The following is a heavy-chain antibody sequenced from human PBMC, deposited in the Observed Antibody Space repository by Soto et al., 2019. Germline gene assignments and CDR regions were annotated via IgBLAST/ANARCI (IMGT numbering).Heavy chain of an antibody. CDR3: ARGYCSSTGCRVCRWFDP. CDR2: IYPGDSDT. Sequence: PGESLKISCKGSGYSFTSYWIGWVRQMPGKGLEWMGIIYPGDSDTRYSPSFQGQVTISADKSISTAYLQWSSLKASDTAMYYCARGYCSSTGCRVCRWFDPWGQGTLVTAPQ. D-gene: IGHD2-2*01. J-gene: IGHJ5*02. V-gene: IGHV5-51*01. CDR1: GYSFTSYW.